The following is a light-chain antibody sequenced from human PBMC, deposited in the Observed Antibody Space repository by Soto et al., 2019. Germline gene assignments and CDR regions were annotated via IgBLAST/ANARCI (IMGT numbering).Light chain of an antibody. CDR3: QKYNSAPLT. CDR2: AAS. Sequence: DIQMTQSPSSLSASVGDRVTITCRASQGISNYLAWYQQKAGTVPKLLIYAASTLQSVGPSRFSGSGSGTDFTLTISSLQPEDGATYYCQKYNSAPLTFGGGTNVDIK. CDR1: QGISNY. J-gene: IGKJ4*01. V-gene: IGKV1-27*01.